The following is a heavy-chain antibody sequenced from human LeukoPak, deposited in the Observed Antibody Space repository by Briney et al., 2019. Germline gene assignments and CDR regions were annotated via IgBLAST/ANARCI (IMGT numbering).Heavy chain of an antibody. Sequence: ASVKVSCKASGYTFTSYGISWVRQAPGQGLEWMGWISAYNGNTNYAQKLQGRVTMTTDTSTSTAYMELRSLRSDDTAVYYCARDITPYYYDSSGYSHFDYWGQGTLVTVSS. CDR2: ISAYNGNT. CDR3: ARDITPYYYDSSGYSHFDY. J-gene: IGHJ4*02. D-gene: IGHD3-22*01. V-gene: IGHV1-18*01. CDR1: GYTFTSYG.